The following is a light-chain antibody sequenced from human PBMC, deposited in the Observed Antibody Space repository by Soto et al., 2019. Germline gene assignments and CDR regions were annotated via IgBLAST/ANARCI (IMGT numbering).Light chain of an antibody. CDR3: SSYTDSTNNV. J-gene: IGLJ1*01. V-gene: IGLV2-14*01. CDR1: SSDVGTRNF. CDR2: QVT. Sequence: QSARTQPASVSGSPGQSITISCTGTSSDVGTRNFVSWYQQHPGKAPKLMIYQVTNRPSGVSNRFSGSKSGNTASLTISGLQAEDEADYYCSSYTDSTNNVFGTGTKVTVL.